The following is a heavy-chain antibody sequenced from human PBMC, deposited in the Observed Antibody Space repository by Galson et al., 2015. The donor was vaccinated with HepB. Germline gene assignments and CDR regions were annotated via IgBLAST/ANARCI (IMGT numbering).Heavy chain of an antibody. J-gene: IGHJ4*02. V-gene: IGHV3-7*03. CDR3: ARDLYSSGWPTLY. CDR1: EFSLSYYW. Sequence: SLRLSCAASEFSLSYYWMIWFRRAPGKGLEWVANIKQDGIEKYYVDSVKGRFTISRDNAKNSLYLQMNSLRAEDTAMYYCARDLYSSGWPTLYWGQGTLVTVSS. D-gene: IGHD3-22*01. CDR2: IKQDGIEK.